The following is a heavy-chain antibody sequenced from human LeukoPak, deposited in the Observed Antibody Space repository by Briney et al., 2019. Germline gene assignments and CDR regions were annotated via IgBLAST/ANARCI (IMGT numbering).Heavy chain of an antibody. CDR2: ISGSGIST. D-gene: IGHD6-13*01. Sequence: PGGSLRLSCAASGFTFSSYGMSWVRQAPGKGLEWVSHISGSGISTYYADSVKGRFTISRDNSKNTLYLQMNSLRAEDTAVYYCAKDRSIAAGDDAFDIWGQGTMVTVSS. V-gene: IGHV3-23*01. CDR1: GFTFSSYG. J-gene: IGHJ3*02. CDR3: AKDRSIAAGDDAFDI.